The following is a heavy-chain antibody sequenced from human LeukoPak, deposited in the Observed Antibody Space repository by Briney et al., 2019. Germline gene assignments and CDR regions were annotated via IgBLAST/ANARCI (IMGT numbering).Heavy chain of an antibody. CDR1: GGSISSSYSY. CDR2: IYYSGST. D-gene: IGHD6-19*01. CDR3: VREYSSGWYWFDP. J-gene: IGHJ5*02. V-gene: IGHV4-39*07. Sequence: SETLSLTCTVSGGSISSSYSYWGWIRQPPGKGLEWIGNIYYSGSTYYNPSLKSRVTISVDTSKNQFSLKLSSVTAADTAVYYCVREYSSGWYWFDPWGQGTLVTVSS.